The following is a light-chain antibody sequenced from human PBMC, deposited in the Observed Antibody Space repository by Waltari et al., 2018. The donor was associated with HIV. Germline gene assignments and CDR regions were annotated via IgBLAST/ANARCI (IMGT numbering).Light chain of an antibody. J-gene: IGKJ1*01. CDR2: GAS. V-gene: IGKV3-20*01. CDR3: QQYVTSLWT. CDR1: QSVSSNS. Sequence: EIMLTQSPGTLSVSPGAGATLSCRANQSVSSNSLAWYQQKPGQAPRLLIYGASGRATGIPDRFSGSGSGTDFTLTISRLEPEDFAVYYCQQYVTSLWTFGQGTKVEIK.